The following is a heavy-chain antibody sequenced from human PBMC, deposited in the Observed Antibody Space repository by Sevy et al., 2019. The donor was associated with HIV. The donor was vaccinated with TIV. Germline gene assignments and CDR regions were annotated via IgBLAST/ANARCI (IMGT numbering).Heavy chain of an antibody. V-gene: IGHV1-2*02. CDR1: GYTFTGYY. CDR3: ARVGCSSTSCYFWLDP. J-gene: IGHJ5*02. Sequence: ASVKVSCKASGYTFTGYYMHWVRQAPGQGLEWMGWINPNSGGTNYAQKFQGRVTMTRDTSISTAYMELSRLRSDDTAMYYCARVGCSSTSCYFWLDPWGQGTLVTVSS. CDR2: INPNSGGT. D-gene: IGHD2-2*01.